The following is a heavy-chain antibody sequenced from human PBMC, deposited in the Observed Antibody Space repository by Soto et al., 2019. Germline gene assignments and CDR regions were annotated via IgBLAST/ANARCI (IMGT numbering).Heavy chain of an antibody. J-gene: IGHJ6*02. D-gene: IGHD1-7*01. CDR2: INPNSGGT. CDR3: ARGPDDPGTGTTRGMDV. Sequence: ASVKVSCKASGYTFTGYYMHWVLQAPGQGLEWMGWINPNSGGTNYAQKFQGWVTMTRDTSISTAYMELSRLRSDDTAVYYCARGPDDPGTGTTRGMDVCGQGTTVTVSS. CDR1: GYTFTGYY. V-gene: IGHV1-2*04.